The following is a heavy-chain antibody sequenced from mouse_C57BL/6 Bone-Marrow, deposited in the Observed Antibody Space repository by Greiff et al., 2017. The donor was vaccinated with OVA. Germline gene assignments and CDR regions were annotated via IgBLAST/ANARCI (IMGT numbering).Heavy chain of an antibody. D-gene: IGHD2-4*01. CDR1: GYTFTSYW. J-gene: IGHJ1*03. V-gene: IGHV1-55*01. CDR2: IYPGSGST. CDR3: ARLIYYDYVWYFDV. Sequence: QVQLKESGAELVKPGASVKMSCKASGYTFTSYWITWVKQRPGQGLEWIGDIYPGSGSTNYNEKFKSKATLTVDTSSSTAYMQLSSLTSEDSAVYYCARLIYYDYVWYFDVWGTGTTVTVSS.